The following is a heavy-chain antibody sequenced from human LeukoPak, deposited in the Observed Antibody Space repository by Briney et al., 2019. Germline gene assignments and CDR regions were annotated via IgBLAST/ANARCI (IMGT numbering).Heavy chain of an antibody. CDR2: IYYSGST. CDR1: GGSISSSSYY. Sequence: SETLSLTCAVSGGSISSSSYYWGWIRQPPGKGLEWIGSIYYSGSTYYNPSLKSRVTISVDTSKNQFSLKLSSVTAADTAVYYCASQITMIGWEKPPYFDYWGQGTLVTVSS. D-gene: IGHD3-22*01. J-gene: IGHJ4*02. V-gene: IGHV4-39*01. CDR3: ASQITMIGWEKPPYFDY.